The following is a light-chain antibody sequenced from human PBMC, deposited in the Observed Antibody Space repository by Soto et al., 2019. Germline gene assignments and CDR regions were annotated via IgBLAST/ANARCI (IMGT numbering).Light chain of an antibody. CDR1: QSVGNN. J-gene: IGKJ2*01. CDR3: QQYGTSPYT. Sequence: EIVLTQSPATLSLSPGERATLSCRASQSVGNNLAWYQQKPGQAPGLLIYEASSRATGIPDRFRGSGSGADFTLTISRLEPEDFAVYYCQQYGTSPYTFGQGTKVDI. CDR2: EAS. V-gene: IGKV3-20*01.